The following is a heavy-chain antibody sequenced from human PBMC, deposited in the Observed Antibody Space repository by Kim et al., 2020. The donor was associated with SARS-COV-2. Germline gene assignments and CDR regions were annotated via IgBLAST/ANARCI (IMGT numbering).Heavy chain of an antibody. CDR1: GFTFSRYA. CDR2: ISGSGGST. D-gene: IGHD4-17*01. J-gene: IGHJ4*02. V-gene: IGHV3-23*01. CDR3: AKDSGNDYGDRLDY. Sequence: GGSLRLSCAASGFTFSRYAMSWVRQAPGKGLEWVSAISGSGGSTYYGGSVKGRFTISRDNSKNTMYLQMNSLRAEDTAVYYCAKDSGNDYGDRLDYWGQGTLVTVSS.